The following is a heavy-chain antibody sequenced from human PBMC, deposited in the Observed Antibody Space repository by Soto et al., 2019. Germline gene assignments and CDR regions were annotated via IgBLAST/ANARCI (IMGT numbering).Heavy chain of an antibody. J-gene: IGHJ4*02. CDR1: GFTFSSYG. CDR3: AKDRMGAGVRGYFDY. Sequence: QVQLVESGGGVVQPGKSLRLSCAGSGFTFSSYGMDWVRQAPGKELEWVAVISYDGSNKYYADSVKGRFTLSRDNSKNTLYLQMSSLRADDTAVYYCAKDRMGAGVRGYFDYWGQGTLVTVSS. CDR2: ISYDGSNK. D-gene: IGHD3-10*01. V-gene: IGHV3-30*18.